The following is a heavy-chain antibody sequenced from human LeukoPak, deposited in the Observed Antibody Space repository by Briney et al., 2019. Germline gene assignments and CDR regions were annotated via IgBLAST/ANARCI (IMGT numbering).Heavy chain of an antibody. CDR1: GYSSPRNW. V-gene: IGHV5-51*01. CDR3: ARFGAFPAFDY. D-gene: IGHD3-3*02. J-gene: IGHJ4*02. Sequence: GKPLKISCKTSGYSSPRNWIAWMRQMNGTGLEEKGIIDVTDSDVRYNPSFQGHVTLLADKSTNTAYLQWNSLKASDTAMYYCARFGAFPAFDYWGQGTLVTVSS. CDR2: IDVTDSDV.